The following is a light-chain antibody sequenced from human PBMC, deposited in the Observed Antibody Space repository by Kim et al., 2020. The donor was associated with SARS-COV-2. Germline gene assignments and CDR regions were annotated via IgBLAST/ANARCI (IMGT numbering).Light chain of an antibody. Sequence: SSELTQDPAVSVALGQTVRITCQGDSLRSYYASWYQQKPGQAPVLVIYGKNNRPSGIPDRFSGSSSGNTASLTITGAQAEDEADYYCNSRDSSGNHVVFRRRDPADRP. V-gene: IGLV3-19*01. CDR2: GKN. J-gene: IGLJ2*01. CDR3: NSRDSSGNHVV. CDR1: SLRSYY.